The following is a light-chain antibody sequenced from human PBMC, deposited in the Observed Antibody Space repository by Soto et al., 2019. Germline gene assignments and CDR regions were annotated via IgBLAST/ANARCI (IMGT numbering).Light chain of an antibody. J-gene: IGKJ5*01. V-gene: IGKV2-28*01. Sequence: IALTQSPLSLPAPPGEPASISCRSSQSLLHSNGYNYADWYLQKPGQSPQLLIYVVSNRASGVPVRFSGSGSGTDFTLKISRVEAEDVGLYYCMQALQTPLTFGQGTRLEIK. CDR2: VVS. CDR3: MQALQTPLT. CDR1: QSLLHSNGYNY.